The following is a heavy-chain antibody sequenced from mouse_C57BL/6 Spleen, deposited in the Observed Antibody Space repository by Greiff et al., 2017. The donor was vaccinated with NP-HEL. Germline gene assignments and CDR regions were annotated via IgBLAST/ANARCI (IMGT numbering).Heavy chain of an antibody. CDR2: ISSGSSTI. D-gene: IGHD4-1*01. CDR3: ARRLGYFDV. Sequence: EVQLQESGGGLVKPGGSLKLSCAASGFTFSDYGMHWVRQAPEKGLEWVAYISSGSSTIYYADTVKGRFTISRDNAKNTLFLQMTSLRSEDTAMYYCARRLGYFDVWGTGTTVTVSS. J-gene: IGHJ1*03. CDR1: GFTFSDYG. V-gene: IGHV5-17*01.